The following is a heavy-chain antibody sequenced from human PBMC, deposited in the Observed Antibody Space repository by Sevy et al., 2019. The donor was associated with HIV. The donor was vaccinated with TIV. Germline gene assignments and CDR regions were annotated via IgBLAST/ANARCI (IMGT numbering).Heavy chain of an antibody. CDR2: INPDSGGP. V-gene: IGHV1-2*02. Sequence: ASVKVSCKASGYTFTGYYMHWVRQAPGQGLQWMGGINPDSGGPNYAPKFKGRVTLTRDTSISTAYMELSRLKSDDTAVYYCVGDDQDGYFEYWGQGTLVTVSS. CDR3: VGDDQDGYFEY. J-gene: IGHJ4*02. CDR1: GYTFTGYY.